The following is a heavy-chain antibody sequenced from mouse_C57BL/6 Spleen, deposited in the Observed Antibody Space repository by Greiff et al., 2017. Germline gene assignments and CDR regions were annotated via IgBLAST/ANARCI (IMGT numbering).Heavy chain of an antibody. D-gene: IGHD2-4*01. CDR1: GFSLTTYG. J-gene: IGHJ4*01. CDR3: AIRLRRDAMDY. V-gene: IGHV2-5*01. Sequence: QVQLKESGPGLVQPSQSLSITCTVSGFSLTTYGVHWVRQSPGKGLEWLGVIWRGRSTDYNAAFMSRLSITKDNSKSQVFFKMNSLQADDTAIYYCAIRLRRDAMDYWGQGTSVTVSS. CDR2: IWRGRST.